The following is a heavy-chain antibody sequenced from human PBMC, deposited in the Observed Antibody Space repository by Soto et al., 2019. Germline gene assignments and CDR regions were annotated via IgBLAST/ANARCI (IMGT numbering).Heavy chain of an antibody. CDR2: ISSSSSTI. V-gene: IGHV3-48*02. CDR1: GFTFSSYS. D-gene: IGHD6-13*01. J-gene: IGHJ6*02. CDR3: ARDSGYSSSWSTYYYYGMDV. Sequence: GGSLRLSCAASGFTFSSYSMNWVRQAPGKGLEWVSYISSSSSTIYYADSVKGRFTISRDNAKNSLYLQMNSLRDEDTAVYYWARDSGYSSSWSTYYYYGMDVWGQGTTVTVSS.